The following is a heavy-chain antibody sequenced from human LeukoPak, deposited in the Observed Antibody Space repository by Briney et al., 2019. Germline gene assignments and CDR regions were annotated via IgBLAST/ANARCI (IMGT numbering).Heavy chain of an antibody. CDR1: GGTISNTNG. J-gene: IGHJ4*02. D-gene: IGHD6-19*01. CDR3: AREGCPYRPLDY. Sequence: KPSGTLSLTCVVPGGTISNTNGWAWVRQPPGKGLEWIGEVNLQGSTNYNPSLKSRVAISVDKSENHISLKLTSVTAADTAVYYWAREGCPYRPLDYSGQGTLVTVAS. V-gene: IGHV4-4*02. CDR2: VNLQGST.